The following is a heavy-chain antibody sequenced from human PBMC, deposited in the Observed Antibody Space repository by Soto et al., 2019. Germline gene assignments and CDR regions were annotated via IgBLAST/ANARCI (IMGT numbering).Heavy chain of an antibody. CDR3: ARSYRPHYSNYVVYYYYGMDV. V-gene: IGHV5-51*01. D-gene: IGHD4-4*01. J-gene: IGHJ6*02. CDR1: GYSFTSYW. CDR2: IYPGDSDT. Sequence: GESLKISCKGSGYSFTSYWIGWVRQMPGKGLEWMGIIYPGDSDTRYSPSFQGQVTISADKSISTAYLQWSSLKASDTAMYHCARSYRPHYSNYVVYYYYGMDVWGQGTTGTVSS.